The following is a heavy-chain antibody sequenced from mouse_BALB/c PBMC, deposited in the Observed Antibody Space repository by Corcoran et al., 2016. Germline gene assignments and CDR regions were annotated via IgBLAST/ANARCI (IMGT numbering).Heavy chain of an antibody. J-gene: IGHJ4*01. V-gene: IGHV14-3*02. Sequence: EVQLQQSGVELVKPGASVKLSCTASGFNIKDTYMHWVKQRPEQGLEWIGRIDPANGNTKYDPKFQGKATITADTSSNTAYLQLSGLTSEDTAVYYCARDYDYDDAMDYWGQGTSVTVSA. CDR1: GFNIKDTY. D-gene: IGHD2-4*01. CDR3: ARDYDYDDAMDY. CDR2: IDPANGNT.